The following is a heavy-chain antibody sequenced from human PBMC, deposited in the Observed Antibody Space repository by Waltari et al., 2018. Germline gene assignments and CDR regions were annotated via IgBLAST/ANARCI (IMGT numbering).Heavy chain of an antibody. CDR3: ATGTMTLVTPFF. V-gene: IGHV3-15*07. CDR1: GFTFTNAW. Sequence: EVQLVESGGGLVKPGGSLRLSCAASGFTFTNAWMNWVRQAPGRGLEWVGRIKTRTDGETTDYAASVKDRVTISSDDSKNTVYLQLTGLKTEDTAVYYCATGTMTLVTPFFWGQGTLVTVSS. J-gene: IGHJ4*02. CDR2: IKTRTDGETT. D-gene: IGHD4-17*01.